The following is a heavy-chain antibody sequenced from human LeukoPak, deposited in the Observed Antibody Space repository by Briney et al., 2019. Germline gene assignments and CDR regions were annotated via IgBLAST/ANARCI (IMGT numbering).Heavy chain of an antibody. V-gene: IGHV3-73*01. Sequence: PGGSLKLSCAVSGFTFSGSAMHWVRQASGKGLEWVGRIRSKANSYATAYAASVRGRFTISRDDSKNTAYLEMNSLKTEDTAVYLCARLDEVAKKFDYWDQGALVTVSS. CDR2: IRSKANSYAT. J-gene: IGHJ4*02. D-gene: IGHD2-15*01. CDR3: ARLDEVAKKFDY. CDR1: GFTFSGSA.